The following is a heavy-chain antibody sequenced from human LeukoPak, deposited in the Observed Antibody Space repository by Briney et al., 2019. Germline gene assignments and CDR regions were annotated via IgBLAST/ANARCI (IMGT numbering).Heavy chain of an antibody. D-gene: IGHD3-9*01. CDR1: GFTFSSYA. J-gene: IGHJ4*02. CDR2: LSYDGSNK. Sequence: GGSLRLSCAASGFTFSSYAMHWVRQAPGKGLGWGAVLSYDGSNKYYADSVKGRFTISRDNSKNTLYLQMNSLRAEDTAVYYCARGGRYDILTGYYSFDSSQCLDYWGQGTLVTVSS. CDR3: ARGGRYDILTGYYSFDSSQCLDY. V-gene: IGHV3-30-3*01.